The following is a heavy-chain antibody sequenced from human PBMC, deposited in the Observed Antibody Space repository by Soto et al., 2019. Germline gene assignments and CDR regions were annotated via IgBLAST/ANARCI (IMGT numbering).Heavy chain of an antibody. CDR2: IDWDDDK. V-gene: IGHV2-70*11. CDR1: GFSLSTSGMC. CDR3: ARIRTTVTTFDY. Sequence: SGPTLVNPTQTLTLTCTFSGFSLSTSGMCMSWIRQPPGKALEWLARIDWDDDKYYSTSLKTRLTISKDTSKNQVVLTMTNMDPVDTATYYCARIRTTVTTFDYWGQGTLVTVSS. D-gene: IGHD4-17*01. J-gene: IGHJ4*02.